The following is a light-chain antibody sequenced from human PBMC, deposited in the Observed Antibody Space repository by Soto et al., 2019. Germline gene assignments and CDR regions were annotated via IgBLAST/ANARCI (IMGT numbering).Light chain of an antibody. Sequence: QSALTQAASVSGSPGQSITISCTGTSSDVGSSNFVSWYQQHPGKAPKLMIYDVSNRPSGVSDRFSGSKSGNTASLTISGLQAEDEADYYCRSYTSSARVFGGGTKVTVL. V-gene: IGLV2-14*01. CDR2: DVS. CDR3: RSYTSSARV. J-gene: IGLJ2*01. CDR1: SSDVGSSNF.